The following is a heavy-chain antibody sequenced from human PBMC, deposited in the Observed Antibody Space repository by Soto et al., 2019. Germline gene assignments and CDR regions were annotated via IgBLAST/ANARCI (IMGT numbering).Heavy chain of an antibody. CDR3: ARSRKSRRGYYYYYYMDV. CDR1: GFTFSSYW. V-gene: IGHV3-7*03. CDR2: IKQDGSEK. J-gene: IGHJ6*03. Sequence: GGSLRLSCAASGFTFSSYWMSWVRQAPGKGLEWVANIKQDGSEKYYVDSVKGRFTISRDNAKTALYLPMNSLRAEDTAVYYCARSRKSRRGYYYYYYMDVWGKGTTVTVSS.